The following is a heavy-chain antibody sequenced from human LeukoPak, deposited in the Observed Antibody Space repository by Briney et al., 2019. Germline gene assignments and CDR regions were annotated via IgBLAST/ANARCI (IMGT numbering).Heavy chain of an antibody. CDR2: IYYSGST. CDR1: NGSISSTSYY. Sequence: SETLSLTCSVSNGSISSTSYYWGWIRQPPGNGLEWIGSIYYSGSTNYNPSLKSRVTISVDTSKNQFSLKLSSVTAADTAVYYCARGPKYYYDSSGYYFFDYWGQGTLVTVSS. V-gene: IGHV4-39*07. CDR3: ARGPKYYYDSSGYYFFDY. D-gene: IGHD3-22*01. J-gene: IGHJ4*02.